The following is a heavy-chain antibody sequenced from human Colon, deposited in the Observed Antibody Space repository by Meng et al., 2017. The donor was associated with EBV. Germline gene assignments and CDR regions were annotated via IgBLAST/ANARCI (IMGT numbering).Heavy chain of an antibody. CDR2: VYHTGST. D-gene: IGHD2-21*01. J-gene: IGHJ4*02. Sequence: QVQLQEPGQGLLKPSGTLSLTCAVSGGSISSSHWWTWVRQPPGKGLEWIGEVYHTGSTKYNPSLKSRLTISVDKSKNQFSLNLTSVTAADTAVYYCARVWQSLTAFFDSWGQGTLVTVSS. CDR3: ARVWQSLTAFFDS. CDR1: GGSISSSHW. V-gene: IGHV4-4*02.